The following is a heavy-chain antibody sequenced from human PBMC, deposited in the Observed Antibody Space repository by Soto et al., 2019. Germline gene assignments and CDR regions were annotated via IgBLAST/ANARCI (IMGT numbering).Heavy chain of an antibody. J-gene: IGHJ4*02. V-gene: IGHV1-69*01. CDR1: GGTFSSYA. CDR3: ARSSSTFGGVIVRTEFDY. CDR2: IIPIFGTA. Sequence: QVQLVQSGAEVKKPGSSVKVSCKASGGTFSSYAISWVRQAPGQGLEWMGGIIPIFGTANYAQKFQGRVTITADESTSTAYMELSSLRSEDTAVYYCARSSSTFGGVIVRTEFDYWGQGTLVTVSS. D-gene: IGHD3-16*02.